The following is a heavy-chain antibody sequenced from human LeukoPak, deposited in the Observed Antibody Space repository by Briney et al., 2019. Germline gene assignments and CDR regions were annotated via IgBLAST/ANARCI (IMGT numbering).Heavy chain of an antibody. J-gene: IGHJ4*02. CDR1: GFTVSSNY. CDR3: ARVATVAVAIDY. CDR2: IYSGGST. V-gene: IGHV3-53*01. D-gene: IGHD6-19*01. Sequence: PGGSLRLSCAASGFTVSSNYVSWVRQAPGKGLEWVSVIYSGGSTYYADSVKGRFTISRDNFKNTLSLQMNGLRAGDTAVYYCARVATVAVAIDYWGQGTLVTVSS.